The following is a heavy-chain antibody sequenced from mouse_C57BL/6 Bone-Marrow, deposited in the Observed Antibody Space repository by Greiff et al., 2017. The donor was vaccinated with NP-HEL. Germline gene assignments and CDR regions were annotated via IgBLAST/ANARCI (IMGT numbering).Heavy chain of an antibody. CDR1: GYTFTDYY. Sequence: VQLQQSGAELVRPGASVKLSCKASGYTFTDYYINWVKQRPGQGLEWIARIYPGSGNTYYNEKFKGKATLTAEKSSSTAYMQLSSLTSEDSAVYFYARMVKAYYYAMDYWGQGTSVTVSS. CDR2: IYPGSGNT. V-gene: IGHV1-76*01. J-gene: IGHJ4*01. CDR3: ARMVKAYYYAMDY. D-gene: IGHD2-3*01.